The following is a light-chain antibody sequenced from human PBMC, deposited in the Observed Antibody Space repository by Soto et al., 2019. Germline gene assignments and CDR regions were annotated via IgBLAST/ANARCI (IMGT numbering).Light chain of an antibody. J-gene: IGKJ5*01. CDR2: GAS. CDR1: QSIRNN. Sequence: ELVWTPSPGTLSWSPGERASLSFRANQSIRNNLAWYQQKPGQAPRLLIYGASTRATGIPARFSGSGSVTDFTLTIRSLQSEDFAVYYCHQYSNWPPSTFGQGTRLEIK. CDR3: HQYSNWPPST. V-gene: IGKV3-15*01.